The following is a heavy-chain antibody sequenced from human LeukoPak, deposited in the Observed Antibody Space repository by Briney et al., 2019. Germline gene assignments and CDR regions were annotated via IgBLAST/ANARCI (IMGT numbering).Heavy chain of an antibody. CDR2: IYYSGST. CDR3: ARVPQYGDYYDY. Sequence: SQTLSLTCTVSGGSISSGDYYWSWIRQPPGKGLEWIGYIYYSGSTYYNPSLKGRVTISVDTSKNQFSLKLSSVTAADTAVYYCARVPQYGDYYDYWGQGTLVTVSS. J-gene: IGHJ4*02. V-gene: IGHV4-30-4*01. D-gene: IGHD4-17*01. CDR1: GGSISSGDYY.